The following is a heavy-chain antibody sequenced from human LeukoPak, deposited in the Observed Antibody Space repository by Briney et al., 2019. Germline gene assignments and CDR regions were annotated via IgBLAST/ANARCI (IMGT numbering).Heavy chain of an antibody. CDR2: INHSGST. Sequence: PSETLSLTCAVYGGSFSGYYWSWIRQPPGKGLEWIGEINHSGSTNYNPSLKSRVTISVDTSKNQFSLKLSSVTAADTAVYYCAKDPSDSSGYYYLYYFDYWGQGTLVTVSS. D-gene: IGHD3-22*01. J-gene: IGHJ4*02. V-gene: IGHV4-34*01. CDR1: GGSFSGYY. CDR3: AKDPSDSSGYYYLYYFDY.